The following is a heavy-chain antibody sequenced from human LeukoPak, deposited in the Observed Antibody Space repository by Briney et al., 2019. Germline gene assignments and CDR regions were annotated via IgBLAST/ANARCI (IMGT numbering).Heavy chain of an antibody. V-gene: IGHV3-20*04. CDR2: IDWNGGST. D-gene: IGHD1-1*01. CDR1: GFTFDDYG. CDR3: ARGIDDGDNWFDP. Sequence: GGSLRLACAASGFTFDDYGISWVRQAPGNGLEWVSGIDWNGGSTGYADSVKGRFTISRDNAKNSLYLQMNSLRAEDTALYYCARGIDDGDNWFDPWGQGTLVTVSS. J-gene: IGHJ5*02.